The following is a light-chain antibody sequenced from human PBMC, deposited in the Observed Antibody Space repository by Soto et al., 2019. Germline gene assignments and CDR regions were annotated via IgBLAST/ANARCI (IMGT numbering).Light chain of an antibody. CDR1: SSDVGGYNY. Sequence: SVLTQTASVSGSPGQSITISCTGTSSDVGGYNYVSWYQQHPGKAPKLMIYDVSNRPSGVSNRFSGSKSGNTASLTISGLQAEDEADYYCSSYTSSSTQVFGTGTKVTVL. J-gene: IGLJ1*01. CDR2: DVS. V-gene: IGLV2-14*01. CDR3: SSYTSSSTQV.